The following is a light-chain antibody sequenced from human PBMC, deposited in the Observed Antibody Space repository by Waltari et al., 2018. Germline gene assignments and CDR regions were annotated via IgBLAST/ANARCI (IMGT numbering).Light chain of an antibody. V-gene: IGLV2-14*01. CDR2: EFS. CDR3: TSFTSRSTWV. CDR1: SSDVGAYNF. Sequence: QSALTQPVSVSESPGQSITISCTGTSSDVGAYNFVSWYQQHPGKAPKLMIYEFSNRPSGVSSRFSASKSGNTASLTISGLQAEDEADYYCTSFTSRSTWVFGGGTKLTVL. J-gene: IGLJ3*02.